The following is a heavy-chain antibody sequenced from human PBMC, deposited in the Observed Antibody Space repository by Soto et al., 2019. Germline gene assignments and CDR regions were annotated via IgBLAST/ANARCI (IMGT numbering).Heavy chain of an antibody. D-gene: IGHD5-18*01. V-gene: IGHV5-51*01. J-gene: IGHJ4*02. CDR3: VRRSGYSYGYYFDY. CDR1: GDRFSHYW. CDR2: IYPGDSDT. Sequence: PGESLKISCTGSGDRFSHYWIGWVRQMPGKGLEWMGIIYPGDSDTTYSASFQGQVTISADKSISTAYLQWSSLKASDTAMYYCVRRSGYSYGYYFDYWGQGSLVTVSS.